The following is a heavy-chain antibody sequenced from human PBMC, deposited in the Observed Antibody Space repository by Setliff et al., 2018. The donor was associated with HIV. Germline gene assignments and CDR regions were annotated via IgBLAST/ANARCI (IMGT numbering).Heavy chain of an antibody. CDR1: GGSISSYY. J-gene: IGHJ5*02. CDR3: ARVGTTVTTRETYKWFDP. V-gene: IGHV4-4*09. D-gene: IGHD4-17*01. Sequence: SETLSLTCTVSGGSISSYYWSWIRQPPGKGLEWIGYIYTSGSTNYNPSLKSRVTISVDTSKNQFSLKVSSVTAADTAVYYCARVGTTVTTRETYKWFDPWGQGTLVTVSS. CDR2: IYTSGST.